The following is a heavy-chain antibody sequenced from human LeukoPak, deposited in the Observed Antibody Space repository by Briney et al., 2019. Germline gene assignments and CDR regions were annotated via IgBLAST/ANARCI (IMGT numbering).Heavy chain of an antibody. CDR1: GFTFSSYA. CDR2: ISYDGSNK. V-gene: IGHV3-30-3*01. D-gene: IGHD4-17*01. CDR3: AGNPLTTGFPALYYFDY. J-gene: IGHJ4*02. Sequence: GGSLRLSCAASGFTFSSYAMHWVRQAPGKGLEWVAVISYDGSNKYYADSVKGRFTISRDNSKNTLYLQMNSLRAEDTAVYYCAGNPLTTGFPALYYFDYWGQGTLVTVSS.